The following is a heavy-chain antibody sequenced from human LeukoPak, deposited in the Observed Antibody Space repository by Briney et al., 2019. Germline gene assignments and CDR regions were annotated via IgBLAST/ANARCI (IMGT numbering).Heavy chain of an antibody. CDR3: ARPYCSSTSCYGWFDP. V-gene: IGHV1-2*02. Sequence: ASVKVSCKASGYTFTGYYMHWVRQAPGQGLGWMGWINPNSGGTNYAQKFQGRVTMTRDTSISTAYMELSRLRSDDTAVYYCARPYCSSTSCYGWFDPWGQGTLVTVSS. CDR2: INPNSGGT. J-gene: IGHJ5*02. D-gene: IGHD2-2*01. CDR1: GYTFTGYY.